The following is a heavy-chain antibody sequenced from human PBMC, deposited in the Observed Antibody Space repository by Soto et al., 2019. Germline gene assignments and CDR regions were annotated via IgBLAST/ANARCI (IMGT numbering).Heavy chain of an antibody. Sequence: PSETLSLTGTVFGGSISSSSYYWGWIRQPPGKGLEWIGSIYYSGSTYYNPSLKSRATISADTSKNQSSLKLSSVTAADPAVNVCARHGGRITIFGVVIPYFDYWGQGTLVTVS. J-gene: IGHJ4*02. CDR1: GGSISSSSYY. CDR2: IYYSGST. CDR3: ARHGGRITIFGVVIPYFDY. D-gene: IGHD3-3*01. V-gene: IGHV4-39*01.